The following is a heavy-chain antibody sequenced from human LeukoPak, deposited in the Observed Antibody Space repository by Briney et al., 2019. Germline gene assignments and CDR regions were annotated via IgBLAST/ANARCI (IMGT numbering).Heavy chain of an antibody. CDR3: ARESGIASAQGAFDF. D-gene: IGHD6-13*01. J-gene: IGHJ3*01. CDR2: ISYDGNTK. V-gene: IGHV3-30*04. Sequence: GGSLRLSCAASGLTFSSYAMQWVRQAPGKGLEWLTVISYDGNTKYYADSVKGRFTISRDNSKNTLYLQMNSLRAEDTAVYYCARESGIASAQGAFDFWGQGTMVTVSS. CDR1: GLTFSSYA.